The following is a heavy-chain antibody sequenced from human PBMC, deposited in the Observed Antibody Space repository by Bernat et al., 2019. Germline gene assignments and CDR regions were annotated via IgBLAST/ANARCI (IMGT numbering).Heavy chain of an antibody. Sequence: QVQLVQSGAEVKKPGSSVKVSCKASGGTFSSYAISWVRQAPGQGLEWMGRIIPILGIANYAQKFQGRVTITADKSTSTAYMELSSLRSEDTAVYYCARTYYYDSSGLKNPKYYYYGMDVWGQGTTVTVSS. CDR1: GGTFSSYA. CDR3: ARTYYYDSSGLKNPKYYYYGMDV. CDR2: IIPILGIA. D-gene: IGHD3-22*01. V-gene: IGHV1-69*04. J-gene: IGHJ6*02.